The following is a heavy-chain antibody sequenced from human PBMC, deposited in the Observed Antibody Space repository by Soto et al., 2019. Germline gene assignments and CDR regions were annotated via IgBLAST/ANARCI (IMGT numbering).Heavy chain of an antibody. Sequence: PGESLKIACKGSGYSFTSYWIGWVRQMPGKGLEWRGIIYPGDSDTRYSPSFQGQVTISADKSISTAYLQWSSLKASDTAMYYCARAKDCGGDCYPDYYYYYMDVWGNGTTVTVSS. J-gene: IGHJ6*03. CDR2: IYPGDSDT. V-gene: IGHV5-51*01. CDR3: ARAKDCGGDCYPDYYYYYMDV. CDR1: GYSFTSYW. D-gene: IGHD2-21*01.